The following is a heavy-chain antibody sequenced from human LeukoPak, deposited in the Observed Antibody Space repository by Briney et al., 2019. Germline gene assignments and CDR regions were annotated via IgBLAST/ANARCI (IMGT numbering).Heavy chain of an antibody. Sequence: GGSLRLSCAASGFTFSSYEMNWVRQAPGKGLEWVSHISSSGSTIYYADSVKGRFTISRDNAKNSLYLQMNSLRAEDTAVYYCARGPHYYDSSGYYRDFDYWGQGTLVTVSS. V-gene: IGHV3-48*03. J-gene: IGHJ4*02. CDR1: GFTFSSYE. D-gene: IGHD3-22*01. CDR2: ISSSGSTI. CDR3: ARGPHYYDSSGYYRDFDY.